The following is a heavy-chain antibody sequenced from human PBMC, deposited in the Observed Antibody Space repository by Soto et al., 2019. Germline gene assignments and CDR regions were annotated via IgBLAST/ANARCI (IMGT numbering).Heavy chain of an antibody. Sequence: SETLSLTCTVSGGSMSDYFWTWIRLPAGKRLEWIGRKSISGSTDCNPSLKGRASMSVDTSKNQFSLRLISVTAADTALYYCARSLGSAAGWSFDVWGQGILVTVSS. CDR2: KSISGST. V-gene: IGHV4-4*07. D-gene: IGHD3-16*01. CDR1: GGSMSDYF. CDR3: ARSLGSAAGWSFDV. J-gene: IGHJ4*02.